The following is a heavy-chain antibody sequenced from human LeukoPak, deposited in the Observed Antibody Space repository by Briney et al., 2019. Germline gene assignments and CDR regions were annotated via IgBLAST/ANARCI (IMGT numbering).Heavy chain of an antibody. Sequence: GGSLRLSCAASGFTFSSYGMHWVRQAPGKGLELVAVIWYDGSNKYYADSVKGRFTISRDNSKNTLYLQMNSLRAEDTAVYYCSGSGSYMWENWFDPWGQGTLVTVSS. V-gene: IGHV3-33*01. D-gene: IGHD3-10*01. CDR1: GFTFSSYG. CDR2: IWYDGSNK. CDR3: SGSGSYMWENWFDP. J-gene: IGHJ5*02.